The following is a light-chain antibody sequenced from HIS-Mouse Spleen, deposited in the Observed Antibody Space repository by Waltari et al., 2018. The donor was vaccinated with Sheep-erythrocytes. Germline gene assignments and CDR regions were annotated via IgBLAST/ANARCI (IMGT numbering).Light chain of an antibody. CDR3: CSYAGSSTPWV. CDR2: EGS. J-gene: IGLJ3*02. Sequence: QSALTQPASVSGSPGQSITIPCTGTISDVGSYIPVSWYLQHQGKAPKLMIYEGSKRPSGVSNRFSGSKSGNTASLTISGLQAEDEADYYCCSYAGSSTPWVFGGGTKLTVL. CDR1: ISDVGSYIP. V-gene: IGLV2-23*01.